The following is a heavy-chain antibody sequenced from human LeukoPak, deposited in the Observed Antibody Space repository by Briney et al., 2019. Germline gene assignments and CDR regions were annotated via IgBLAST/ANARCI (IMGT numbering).Heavy chain of an antibody. CDR1: GFTFSSYW. V-gene: IGHV3-7*01. Sequence: KPGGSLRLSCAASGFTFSSYWMSWVRQAPGKGLEWVANIKQDGSEKYYVDSVKGRFIISRDNAKNSLYLQMNSLRAEDTAVYYCAREAYDDFWSGSWRYYYYMDVWGKGTTVTVSS. J-gene: IGHJ6*03. CDR3: AREAYDDFWSGSWRYYYYMDV. D-gene: IGHD3-3*01. CDR2: IKQDGSEK.